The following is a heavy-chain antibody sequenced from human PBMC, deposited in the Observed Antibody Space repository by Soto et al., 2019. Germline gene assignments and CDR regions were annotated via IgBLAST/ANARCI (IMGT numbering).Heavy chain of an antibody. CDR1: GFTFSSYA. CDR3: ARDYSNNFDY. J-gene: IGHJ4*02. V-gene: IGHV3-30-3*01. CDR2: ISYDGSNK. Sequence: GGSLRLSCAASGFTFSSYAMHWVRQAPGKGLEWVAVISYDGSNKYYADSVKGRFTISRDNSKNTLYLQMNSLRAEDTAVYYCARDYSNNFDYWGQGTLVTVSS. D-gene: IGHD4-4*01.